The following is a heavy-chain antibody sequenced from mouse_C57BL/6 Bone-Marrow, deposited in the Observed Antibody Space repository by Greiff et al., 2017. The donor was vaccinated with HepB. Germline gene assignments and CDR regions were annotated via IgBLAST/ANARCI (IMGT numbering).Heavy chain of an antibody. V-gene: IGHV1-18*01. Sequence: VQLKESGPELVKPGASVKIPCKASGYTFTDYNMDWVKQSHGKSLEWIGDINPNNGGTIYNQKFKGKATLTVDKSSSTAYMELRSLTSEDTAVYYCARRITTVVATDWYFDVWGTGTTVTVSS. CDR1: GYTFTDYN. J-gene: IGHJ1*03. CDR3: ARRITTVVATDWYFDV. CDR2: INPNNGGT. D-gene: IGHD1-1*01.